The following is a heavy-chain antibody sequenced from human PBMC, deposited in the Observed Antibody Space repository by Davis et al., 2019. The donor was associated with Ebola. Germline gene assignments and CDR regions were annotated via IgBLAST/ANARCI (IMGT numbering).Heavy chain of an antibody. V-gene: IGHV3-30*03. CDR3: ARAQRIVGPLDAFDI. CDR2: ISYDGSNK. J-gene: IGHJ3*02. Sequence: GESLKISCAASGFTFSSYSMNWVRQAPGKGLEWVAVISYDGSNKYYADSVKGRFTISRDNSKNTLYLQMNSLRAEDTAVYYCARAQRIVGPLDAFDIWGQGTMVTVSS. D-gene: IGHD1-26*01. CDR1: GFTFSSYS.